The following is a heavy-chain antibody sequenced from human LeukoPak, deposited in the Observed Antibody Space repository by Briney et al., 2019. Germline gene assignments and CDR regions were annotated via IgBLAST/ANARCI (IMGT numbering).Heavy chain of an antibody. CDR2: IWYDGSNK. V-gene: IGHV3-33*08. J-gene: IGHJ4*02. CDR1: GFTFSSYG. CDR3: ARASVSYDSSGYYFDY. Sequence: GRSLRLSCAASGFTFSSYGMHWVRQAPGKGLEWVAVIWYDGSNKYYADSVKGRFTISRDNSKNTLYLQMNSLRAEDTAVYYCARASVSYDSSGYYFDYWGQGTPVTVSS. D-gene: IGHD3-22*01.